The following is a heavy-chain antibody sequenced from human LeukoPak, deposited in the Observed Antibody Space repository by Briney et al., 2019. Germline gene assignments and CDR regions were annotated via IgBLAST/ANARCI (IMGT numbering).Heavy chain of an antibody. CDR3: ARQPPAAAGQYNWFDP. J-gene: IGHJ5*02. D-gene: IGHD6-13*01. CDR1: GYTFTSYG. V-gene: IGHV1-18*01. CDR2: ISAYNGST. Sequence: ASVKVSCKASGYTFTSYGISWVRQAPGQGLEWMGWISAYNGSTNYAQKLQGRVTMTTDTSTSTAYMELRSLRSDDTAVYYCARQPPAAAGQYNWFDPWGQGTLVTVSS.